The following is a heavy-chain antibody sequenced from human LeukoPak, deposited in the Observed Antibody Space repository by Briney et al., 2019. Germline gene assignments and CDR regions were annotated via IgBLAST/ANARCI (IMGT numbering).Heavy chain of an antibody. V-gene: IGHV3-48*04. CDR1: GLTFSGYS. D-gene: IGHD3-10*01. Sequence: GGSLRLSCAASGLTFSGYSMHWVRQAPGKGLEWLSYISSSSSMIYYADSVKGRFTISRDNAKNSLYLQMNSLRAEDTAVYYCARDPRGDRTLGNWGQGTLVIVSS. CDR2: ISSSSSMI. J-gene: IGHJ4*02. CDR3: ARDPRGDRTLGN.